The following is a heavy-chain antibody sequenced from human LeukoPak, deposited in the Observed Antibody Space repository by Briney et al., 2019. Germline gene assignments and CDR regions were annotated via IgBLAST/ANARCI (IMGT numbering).Heavy chain of an antibody. D-gene: IGHD3-22*01. V-gene: IGHV4-30-2*01. Sequence: SQTLSLTCTVSGGSISSGGYYWSWIRQPPGKGLEWIGYIYHSGSTCYNPSLKSRVTISVDRSKNQFSLKLSSVTAADTAVYYCARGFDYYDSSGAIDYWGQGTLVTVSS. CDR2: IYHSGST. J-gene: IGHJ4*02. CDR3: ARGFDYYDSSGAIDY. CDR1: GGSISSGGYY.